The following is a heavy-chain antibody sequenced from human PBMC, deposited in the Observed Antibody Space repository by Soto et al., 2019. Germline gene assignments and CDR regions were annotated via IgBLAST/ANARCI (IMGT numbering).Heavy chain of an antibody. Sequence: GGSLRLSCAASGFTFSSYWMSWVRQAPGKGLEWVANIKQDGSEKYYVDSVKGRFTISRDNAKNSLYLQMNSLRAEDTAVYYCARSGQHRDSNWFDPWGQGTLVTVSS. D-gene: IGHD6-13*01. V-gene: IGHV3-7*01. CDR3: ARSGQHRDSNWFDP. J-gene: IGHJ5*02. CDR1: GFTFSSYW. CDR2: IKQDGSEK.